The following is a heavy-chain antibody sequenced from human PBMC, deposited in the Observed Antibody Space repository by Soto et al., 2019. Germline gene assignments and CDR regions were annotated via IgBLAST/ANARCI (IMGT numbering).Heavy chain of an antibody. CDR1: GGTFSSYA. CDR2: IIPIFGTA. J-gene: IGHJ6*02. D-gene: IGHD3-3*01. Sequence: QVQLVQSGAEVKKPGSSVKVSCKASGGTFSSYAISWVRQAPGQGLEWMGGIIPIFGTANYAQKFQGRVTITADESTSTAYMELSSLRSEDTAGYYCASPRADFWTLSAYDYYGMDVWGQGTTVTVSS. V-gene: IGHV1-69*01. CDR3: ASPRADFWTLSAYDYYGMDV.